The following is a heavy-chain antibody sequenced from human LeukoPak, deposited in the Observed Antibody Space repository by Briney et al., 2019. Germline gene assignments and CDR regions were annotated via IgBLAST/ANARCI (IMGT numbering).Heavy chain of an antibody. Sequence: GGSLRLSCAASGFTFSSYWMSWVRQAPGKGLEWVANIKQDGSEKYYVDSVKGRFTISRDNAKNSLYLQMNSLRAEDTAVYYCARSGGGQSSVYSDYWGQGTLVTVSS. CDR2: IKQDGSEK. CDR3: ARSGGGQSSVYSDY. J-gene: IGHJ4*02. D-gene: IGHD6-6*01. V-gene: IGHV3-7*01. CDR1: GFTFSSYW.